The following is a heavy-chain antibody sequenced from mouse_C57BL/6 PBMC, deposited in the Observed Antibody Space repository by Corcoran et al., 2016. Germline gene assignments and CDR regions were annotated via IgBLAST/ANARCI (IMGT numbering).Heavy chain of an antibody. D-gene: IGHD2-3*01. CDR1: GYTFTTYG. CDR3: ARWGDGYLLYFDV. Sequence: QNALVQSGPELKKHGETVKISRKAAGYTFTTYGMSWVKQAPGKGLKWMGGINTYSGVPTYADDFKGRFAFSLETSASTAYLQINNLKDEDTATYFCARWGDGYLLYFDVWGTGTTVTVSS. V-gene: IGHV9-3*01. J-gene: IGHJ1*03. CDR2: INTYSGVP.